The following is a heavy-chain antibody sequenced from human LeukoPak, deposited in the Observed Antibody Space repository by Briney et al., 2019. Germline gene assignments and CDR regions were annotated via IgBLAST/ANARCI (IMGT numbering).Heavy chain of an antibody. J-gene: IGHJ4*02. Sequence: SVKVSCKASGGTFSSYAISWVRQAPGQGLEWMGRIIPILGIANCAQKFQGRVTITADKSTSTAYMELSSLRSEDTAVYYCARDRTPYYYDSSGYYAFDYWGQGTLVTVSS. D-gene: IGHD3-22*01. V-gene: IGHV1-69*04. CDR3: ARDRTPYYYDSSGYYAFDY. CDR1: GGTFSSYA. CDR2: IIPILGIA.